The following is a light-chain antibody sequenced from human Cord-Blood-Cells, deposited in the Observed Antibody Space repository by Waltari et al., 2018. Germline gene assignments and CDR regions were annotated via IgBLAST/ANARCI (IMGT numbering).Light chain of an antibody. CDR3: QSYDSNLSGWV. J-gene: IGLJ3*02. CDR2: GNS. CDR1: SSNIGAGYD. V-gene: IGLV1-40*01. Sequence: QSVLTQPPSVSGAPGQRVTISCTGTSSNIGAGYDLHWYQQLPGTAPKLLIYGNSNRPSGVPDRFSGSKSGTSASLAITGLQAEDEADYYCQSYDSNLSGWVFGGGTKLTVL.